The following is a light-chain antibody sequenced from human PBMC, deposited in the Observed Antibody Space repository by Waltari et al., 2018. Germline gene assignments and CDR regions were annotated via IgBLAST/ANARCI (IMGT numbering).Light chain of an antibody. J-gene: IGKJ1*01. CDR2: GAS. Sequence: EIVLTQSPGTLSLSPGDRAILSCRASQSVSKYLAWYQQKPGQAPRLLIFGASSRATGIPDRFSGSGCGTDLSLTISRVEPEDFAVYYCQQYVSLPATFGQGTKVEIE. CDR3: QQYVSLPAT. CDR1: QSVSKY. V-gene: IGKV3-20*01.